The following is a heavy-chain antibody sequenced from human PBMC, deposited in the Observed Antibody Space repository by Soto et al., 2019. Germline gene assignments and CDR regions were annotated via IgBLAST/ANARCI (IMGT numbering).Heavy chain of an antibody. J-gene: IGHJ6*02. Sequence: GASVKVSCKASGGTFSSYAISWVRQAPGQGLEWMGGIIPIFGTANYAQKFQGRVTITADESTSTAYMELSSLRSEDTAVYYCARGAGSSSWGYYYGMDVWGQGTTVTVSS. V-gene: IGHV1-69*13. CDR1: GGTFSSYA. CDR2: IIPIFGTA. CDR3: ARGAGSSSWGYYYGMDV. D-gene: IGHD6-6*01.